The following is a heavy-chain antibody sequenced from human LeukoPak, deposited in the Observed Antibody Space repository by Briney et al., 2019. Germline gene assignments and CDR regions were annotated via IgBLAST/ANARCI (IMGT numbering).Heavy chain of an antibody. V-gene: IGHV4-39*01. CDR3: AAGKKQWLSRYNWFDP. CDR1: GGSISSSSYY. J-gene: IGHJ5*02. Sequence: SETLSLTCTVSGGSISSSSYYWGWIRQPPGKGLEWIGSIYYSGSTYYNPSLKSRVTISVDTSKNQFSLKLSSVTAADTAVYYCAAGKKQWLSRYNWFDPWGQGTLVTVSS. D-gene: IGHD6-19*01. CDR2: IYYSGST.